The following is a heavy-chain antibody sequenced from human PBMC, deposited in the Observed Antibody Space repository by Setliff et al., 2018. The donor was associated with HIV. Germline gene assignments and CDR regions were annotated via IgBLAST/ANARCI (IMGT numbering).Heavy chain of an antibody. CDR2: IYYSGTT. V-gene: IGHV4-39*07. J-gene: IGHJ4*02. Sequence: SETLSLTCTVSGGSINITNFYWAWIRQPPGKGLEWLGSIYYSGTTYVHPSLKSRVTISIDTFKSQFSLKLRSVNAADTAVYYCASWGAGSNSGFDYWGRGTLGTSPQ. CDR3: ASWGAGSNSGFDY. D-gene: IGHD3-16*01. CDR1: GGSINITNFY.